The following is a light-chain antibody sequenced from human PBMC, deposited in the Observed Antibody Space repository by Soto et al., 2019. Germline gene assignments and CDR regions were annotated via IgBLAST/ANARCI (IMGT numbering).Light chain of an antibody. J-gene: IGKJ1*01. CDR1: QSVSSSY. V-gene: IGKV3-20*01. CDR2: GAS. CDR3: QQYGSSSWT. Sequence: SVLTQSPGTLSFSPGERATLSCRASQSVSSSYLAWYQQKPGQAPRLLIYGASSRATGIPDRFSGSGSGTDFTLTISRLEPEDFAVYYCQQYGSSSWTFGQGTKVDI.